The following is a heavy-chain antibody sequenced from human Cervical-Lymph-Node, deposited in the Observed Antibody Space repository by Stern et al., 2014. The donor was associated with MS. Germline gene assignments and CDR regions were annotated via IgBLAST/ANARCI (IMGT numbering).Heavy chain of an antibody. J-gene: IGHJ3*02. CDR1: GFTFSSYS. D-gene: IGHD5-12*01. Sequence: EVQLLESGGGLVKPGGSLRLSCAASGFTFSSYSMNWVRQAPGKGLEWVSSISSSSSYIYYADSVKGRFTISRDNAKNSLYLQMNSLRAEDTAVYYCARDPNYSGGPGAFDIWGQGTMVTVSS. CDR3: ARDPNYSGGPGAFDI. V-gene: IGHV3-21*01. CDR2: ISSSSSYI.